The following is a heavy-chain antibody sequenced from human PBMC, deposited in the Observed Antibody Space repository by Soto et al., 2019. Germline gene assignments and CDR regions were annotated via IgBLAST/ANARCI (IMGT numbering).Heavy chain of an antibody. CDR1: GGSIITSNW. D-gene: IGHD4-17*01. V-gene: IGHV4-4*02. CDR3: ARLGPGATTVTTGAAFDV. CDR2: SIHSGTA. J-gene: IGHJ3*01. Sequence: QVQLQESGPGLVKPSGTLSLTCAVSGGSIITSNWWTWVRQPPGKGLEWIGESIHSGTANYNLSLKSRVTISVDHSKNQFSLNLFSVTAADTAIYYCARLGPGATTVTTGAAFDVWGQGTMVTVSS.